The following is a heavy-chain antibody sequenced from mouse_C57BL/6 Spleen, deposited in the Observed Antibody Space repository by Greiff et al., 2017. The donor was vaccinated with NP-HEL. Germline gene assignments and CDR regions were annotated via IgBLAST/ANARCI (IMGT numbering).Heavy chain of an antibody. J-gene: IGHJ3*01. CDR1: GFTFSSYA. CDR2: ISDGGSYT. CDR3: ARDAYAA. D-gene: IGHD6-5*01. Sequence: DVKLVESGGGLVKPGGSLKLSCAASGFTFSSYAMSWVRQTPEKRLEWVATISDGGSYTYYPDNVKGRFTISRDNAKNNLYLQMSHLKSEDTAMYYCARDAYAAGGQGTLVTVSA. V-gene: IGHV5-4*01.